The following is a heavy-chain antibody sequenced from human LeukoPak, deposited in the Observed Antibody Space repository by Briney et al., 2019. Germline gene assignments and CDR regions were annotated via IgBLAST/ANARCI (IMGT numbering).Heavy chain of an antibody. Sequence: PGGSLRLSCAPSGFTFSSHWMHWVRQAPGKGRVWVSRINIDGSSTNYADSVKGRFTISRDNAKNTLYLQMNSLRAEDTAVYYCARVWYSSTRCIDHWGQGTLVTVSS. CDR3: ARVWYSSTRCIDH. CDR2: INIDGSST. CDR1: GFTFSSHW. V-gene: IGHV3-74*01. J-gene: IGHJ4*02. D-gene: IGHD6-13*01.